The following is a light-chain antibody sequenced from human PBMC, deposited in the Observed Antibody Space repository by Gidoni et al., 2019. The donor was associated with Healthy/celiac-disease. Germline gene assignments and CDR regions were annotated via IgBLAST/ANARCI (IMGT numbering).Light chain of an antibody. Sequence: QSALTQPPSASGSPGQSVTISCTGTSSDVGGYNYVSWYQQHPGKAPKLMIYEVSKRPSGVPDRFSGSKSGNTASLTVSVLQAEDEADYYCSSYAGSIWVFGGGTKLTVL. CDR3: SSYAGSIWV. V-gene: IGLV2-8*01. CDR1: SSDVGGYNY. J-gene: IGLJ3*02. CDR2: EVS.